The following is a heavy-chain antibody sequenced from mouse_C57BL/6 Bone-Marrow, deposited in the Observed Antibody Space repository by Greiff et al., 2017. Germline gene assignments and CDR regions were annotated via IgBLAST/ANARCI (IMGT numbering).Heavy chain of an antibody. CDR1: GYTFTNYW. D-gene: IGHD2-2*01. CDR3: ARGDLLWLRRGYYYAMDY. J-gene: IGHJ4*01. Sequence: QVQLQQPGAELVRPGSSVKLSCKASGYTFTNYWMHWVKQRPIQGLEWIGNIDPSDSETHYNQKFKDKATLTVDKSSSTAYMQLSSLTSEDSAVYDCARGDLLWLRRGYYYAMDYWGQGTSVTVSS. V-gene: IGHV1-52*01. CDR2: IDPSDSET.